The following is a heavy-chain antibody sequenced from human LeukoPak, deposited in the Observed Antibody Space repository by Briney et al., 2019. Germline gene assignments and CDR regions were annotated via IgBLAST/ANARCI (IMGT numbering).Heavy chain of an antibody. D-gene: IGHD5-12*01. CDR2: ISSSSSYI. CDR3: ARAPRIYSGYDFYWFDP. J-gene: IGHJ5*02. CDR1: AFTFSSYS. Sequence: AGSLRLSCAASAFTFSSYSMNWVRQAQGKGLEWVSSISSSSSYIYYADSVKGQFTISRDNAKNSLYLQMNSLRAEDTAVYYCARAPRIYSGYDFYWFDPWGQGTLVTVSS. V-gene: IGHV3-21*01.